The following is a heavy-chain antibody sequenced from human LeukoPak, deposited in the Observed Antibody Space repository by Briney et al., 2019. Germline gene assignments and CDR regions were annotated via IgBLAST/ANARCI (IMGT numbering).Heavy chain of an antibody. CDR3: ARDGLNTYYYDSSGYYGEIDY. CDR1: GFTFSSYS. D-gene: IGHD3-22*01. CDR2: ISSSSNYI. Sequence: GGSLRLSCAASGFTFSSYSMNWVRQAPGKGLEWVSSISSSSNYIYYADSVKGRFTISRDNAKNSLYLQMNSLRAEDTAVYYCARDGLNTYYYDSSGYYGEIDYWGQGTLVTVSS. V-gene: IGHV3-21*01. J-gene: IGHJ4*02.